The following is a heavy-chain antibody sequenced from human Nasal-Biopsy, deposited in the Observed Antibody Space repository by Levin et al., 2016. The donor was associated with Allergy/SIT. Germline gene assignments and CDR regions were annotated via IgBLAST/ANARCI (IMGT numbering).Heavy chain of an antibody. CDR2: IIPIYGTT. CDR1: GYSFTSYA. V-gene: IGHV1-69*06. D-gene: IGHD3-22*01. Sequence: SVKVSCKTSGYSFTSYAISWVRQAPGQGLEWMGGIIPIYGTTNYAQKFQGTITITADKSTSTAYMDLSSLRSEDTAVYYCASAFYHDSSGSYFYGLDVWGPRDHGRPSP. CDR3: ASAFYHDSSGSYFYGLDV. J-gene: IGHJ6*01.